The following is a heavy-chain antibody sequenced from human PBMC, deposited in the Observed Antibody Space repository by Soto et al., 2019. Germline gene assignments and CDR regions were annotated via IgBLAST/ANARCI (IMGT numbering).Heavy chain of an antibody. J-gene: IGHJ4*02. CDR1: GGSISSSSYY. CDR2: IYYSGST. D-gene: IGHD5-18*01. CDR3: ARHVDTAMVDFDY. V-gene: IGHV4-39*07. Sequence: PSETLSLTCTVSGGSISSSSYYWGWIRQPPGKGLEWIGSIYYSGSTNYNPSLKSRVTISVDTSKNQFSLKLSSVTAADTAVYYCARHVDTAMVDFDYWGQGTLVTVSS.